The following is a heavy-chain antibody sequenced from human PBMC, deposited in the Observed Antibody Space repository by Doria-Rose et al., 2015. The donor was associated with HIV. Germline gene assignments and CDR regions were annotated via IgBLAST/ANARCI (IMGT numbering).Heavy chain of an antibody. V-gene: IGHV2-26*01. CDR2: IFSDDER. D-gene: IGHD6-13*01. J-gene: IGHJ4*02. CDR3: ARIKSSRWYHKYYFDF. CDR1: GVSLSSPGMG. Sequence: QVQLVQSGPVLVKPTETLTLTCTVSGVSLSSPGMGVSWIRQPPGTALEWLANIFSDDERSLKTSLKSRLTISSGTSKSQVVRTMTDMDPVDTATYYCARIKSSRWYHKYYFDFWGQGTLVIVSA.